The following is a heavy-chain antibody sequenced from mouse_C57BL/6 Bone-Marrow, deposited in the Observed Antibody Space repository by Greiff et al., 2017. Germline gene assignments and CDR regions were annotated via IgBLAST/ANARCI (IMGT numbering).Heavy chain of an antibody. V-gene: IGHV1-52*01. CDR3: ARYDYDGYYAMDY. CDR2: IDPSDSET. J-gene: IGHJ4*01. D-gene: IGHD2-4*01. CDR1: GYTFTSYW. Sequence: QVQLQQPGAELVRPGSSVKLSCKASGYTFTSYWMHWVKQSPIQGLEWIGNIDPSDSETHYNQKFKDKATLTVDKSSSTAYMQLSSLTSEDSAVYYCARYDYDGYYAMDYWGQGTSVTVSS.